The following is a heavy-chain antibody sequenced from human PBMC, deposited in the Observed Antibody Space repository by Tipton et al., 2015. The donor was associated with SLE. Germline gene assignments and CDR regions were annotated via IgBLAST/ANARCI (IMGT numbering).Heavy chain of an antibody. CDR3: ARDGGSGSYYTIIAY. D-gene: IGHD1-26*01. V-gene: IGHV3-30*02. J-gene: IGHJ4*02. Sequence: SLRLSCAASGFTFSSFGMHWVRQAPGKGLEWVAFIRNDGRNEYYADSVKGRFTISRDNSKNTLYVQMNSLRAEDTAVYYCARDGGSGSYYTIIAYWGQGTLVTVSS. CDR2: IRNDGRNE. CDR1: GFTFSSFG.